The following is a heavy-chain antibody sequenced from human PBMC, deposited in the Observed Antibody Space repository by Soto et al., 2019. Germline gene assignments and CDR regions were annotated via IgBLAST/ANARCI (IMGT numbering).Heavy chain of an antibody. CDR2: IYYSGST. J-gene: IGHJ4*02. Sequence: LSLTCTVSGGSISSYYWSWIRQPPGKGLEWIGYIYYSGSTNYNPSLKSRVTISVDTSKNQFSLKLSSVTAADTAVYYCARTPYCSGGSCYDYWGQGTLVTVSS. V-gene: IGHV4-59*01. CDR1: GGSISSYY. D-gene: IGHD2-15*01. CDR3: ARTPYCSGGSCYDY.